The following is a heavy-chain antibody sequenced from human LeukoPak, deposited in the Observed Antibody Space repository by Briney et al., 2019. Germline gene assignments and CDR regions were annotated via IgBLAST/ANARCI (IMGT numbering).Heavy chain of an antibody. J-gene: IGHJ5*02. Sequence: PGGSLRLSCAASGFTFSSYGMHWVRPAPGKGLEWVAVISYDGSNKYYADSVKGRFTISRDNSKNTLYLQMNSLRAEDTDVYYCAKNPQVLSTSANWFDPWGQGTLVTVSS. CDR3: AKNPQVLSTSANWFDP. CDR1: GFTFSSYG. V-gene: IGHV3-30*18. CDR2: ISYDGSNK. D-gene: IGHD2-2*01.